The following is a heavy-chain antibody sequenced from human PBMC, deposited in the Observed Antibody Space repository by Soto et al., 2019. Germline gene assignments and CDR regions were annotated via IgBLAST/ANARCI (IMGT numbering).Heavy chain of an antibody. CDR2: IYYSGST. CDR3: ASAERVAGYDFWSGYLGGLGFDP. Sequence: QVQLQESGPGLVKPSQTLSLPCTVSGGSISSGGYYWSWIRQHPGKGLEWSGYIYYSGSTYYNPSLKSRVTISVDTSKNQFSLKLSSVTAADTAVYYCASAERVAGYDFWSGYLGGLGFDPWGQGTLVTVSS. D-gene: IGHD3-3*01. CDR1: GGSISSGGYY. J-gene: IGHJ5*02. V-gene: IGHV4-31*03.